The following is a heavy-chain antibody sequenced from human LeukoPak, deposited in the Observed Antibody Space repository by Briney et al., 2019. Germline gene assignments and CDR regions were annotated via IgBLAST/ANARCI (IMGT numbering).Heavy chain of an antibody. J-gene: IGHJ4*02. V-gene: IGHV1-2*02. CDR2: INPNSGGT. D-gene: IGHD3-3*01. CDR1: GYTFTGYY. Sequence: GASVKVSCKASGYTFTGYYMHWVRQAPGQGLEWMGWINPNSGGTNYAQKFQGRVTMTRDTSISTAYMELSRLRSDDTAVYYCARGVYDFWSGYYTNDYWGQGTLVTVSS. CDR3: ARGVYDFWSGYYTNDY.